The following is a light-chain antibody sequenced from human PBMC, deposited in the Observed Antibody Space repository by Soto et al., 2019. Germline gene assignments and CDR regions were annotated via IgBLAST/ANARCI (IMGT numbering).Light chain of an antibody. Sequence: DIEMTQSPSSLSASVGERATLSCRASQGISNYLAWYQQKPGKAPRSLIYAASTMPTGVPSKFSGSGSGTEFTLTISSLQPEDFANYYGQQYNHYPLTFGRGTKVEIK. CDR3: QQYNHYPLT. CDR1: QGISNY. V-gene: IGKV1-16*02. J-gene: IGKJ4*01. CDR2: AAS.